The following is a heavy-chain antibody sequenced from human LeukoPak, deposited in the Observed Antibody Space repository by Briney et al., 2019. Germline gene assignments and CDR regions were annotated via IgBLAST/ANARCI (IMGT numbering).Heavy chain of an antibody. Sequence: PGRSLRLSCAASGFTFAMHWVRQGPGKGLEWVSGISWNSGSIGYADSVKGRFTISRDNAKNSLYLQMNNLRPEDTAVYYCARGDGYNSATDDYWGQGTLVTVSS. J-gene: IGHJ4*02. CDR2: ISWNSGSI. D-gene: IGHD5-24*01. V-gene: IGHV3-9*01. CDR1: GFTFA. CDR3: ARGDGYNSATDDY.